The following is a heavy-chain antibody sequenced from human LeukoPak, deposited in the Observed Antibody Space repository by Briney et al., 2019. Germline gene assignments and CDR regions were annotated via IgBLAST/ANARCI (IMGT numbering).Heavy chain of an antibody. CDR1: GFTVSSNY. CDR3: AREAGGGSFDY. Sequence: GGSLRLSCAASGFTVSSNYMSWVRQAPGKGLEWVSVIYSGGSTYYAASVKGGLTIFRENSKNTLYLQMNSRRAEDTAVYYCAREAGGGSFDYWGQGTLVTVSS. D-gene: IGHD5-24*01. J-gene: IGHJ4*02. V-gene: IGHV3-53*01. CDR2: IYSGGST.